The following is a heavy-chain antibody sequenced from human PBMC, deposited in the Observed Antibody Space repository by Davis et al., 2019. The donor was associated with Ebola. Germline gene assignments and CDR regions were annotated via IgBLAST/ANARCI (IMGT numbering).Heavy chain of an antibody. CDR1: AFTFRDYS. Sequence: PGGSLRLSCVASAFTFRDYSINWIRQAPGKGLEWMSIISHDGINRFYADSVKGRFTISRDNSKNTAYLQMNSLRPDDTATYYCAIDADFGEYCWFDPWGQGTLVTVSS. V-gene: IGHV3-30*01. D-gene: IGHD4-17*01. CDR3: AIDADFGEYCWFDP. J-gene: IGHJ5*02. CDR2: ISHDGINR.